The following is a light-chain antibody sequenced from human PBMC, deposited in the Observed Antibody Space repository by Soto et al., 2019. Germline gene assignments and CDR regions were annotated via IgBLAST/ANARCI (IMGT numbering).Light chain of an antibody. CDR3: QQYNDFT. CDR1: QSIGTW. J-gene: IGKJ3*01. V-gene: IGKV1-5*01. CDR2: DAS. Sequence: DIQMTQSPSTLSASVGDRVTITCRASQSIGTWLAWYQQKPGKAPNLLIYDASRLQSGVPLRFSGRGSGTDFTLTISSLQPEDYATYYCQQYNDFTFGPGTKVDIK.